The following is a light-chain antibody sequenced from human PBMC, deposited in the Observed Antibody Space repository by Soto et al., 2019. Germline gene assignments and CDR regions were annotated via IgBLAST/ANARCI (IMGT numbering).Light chain of an antibody. CDR1: SNDIGSYNH. CDR2: AVS. V-gene: IGLV2-14*03. J-gene: IGLJ1*01. Sequence: QSVLTQPASVSGSPGQSITISCTGTSNDIGSYNHVAWYQQFPGKSPKLMIYAVSDRTPGVSDRFSGSKSGITASLTISGLQTEDEADYYCISYTDRQSYLFGTGTKVTV. CDR3: ISYTDRQSYL.